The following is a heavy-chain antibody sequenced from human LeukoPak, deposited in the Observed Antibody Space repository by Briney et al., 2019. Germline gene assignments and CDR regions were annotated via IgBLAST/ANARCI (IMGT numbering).Heavy chain of an antibody. CDR3: ARGDDFWSGYINYYMDV. Sequence: PSETLSLTCTVSGGSISSGGYYWSWIRQPPGKGLEWIGYIYHSGSTYYNPSLKSRVTISVDRSKNQFSLKLSSVTAADTAVYYCARGDDFWSGYINYYMDVWGKGTTVTVSS. D-gene: IGHD3-3*01. CDR2: IYHSGST. CDR1: GGSISSGGYY. V-gene: IGHV4-30-2*01. J-gene: IGHJ6*03.